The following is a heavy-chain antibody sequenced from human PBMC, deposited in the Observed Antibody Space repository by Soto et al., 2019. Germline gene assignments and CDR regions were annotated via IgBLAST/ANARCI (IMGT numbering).Heavy chain of an antibody. D-gene: IGHD5-18*01. CDR2: ISYSSATI. Sequence: LRLSCAASGFTFSNYGINWVRQAPGRGLEWISFISYSSATIHYADSVRGRFTISRDNANNSLYLEMSSLRDEDTAVYFCARDSSKYTYGSFYFDYWGQGTLVTVSS. J-gene: IGHJ4*02. V-gene: IGHV3-48*02. CDR3: ARDSSKYTYGSFYFDY. CDR1: GFTFSNYG.